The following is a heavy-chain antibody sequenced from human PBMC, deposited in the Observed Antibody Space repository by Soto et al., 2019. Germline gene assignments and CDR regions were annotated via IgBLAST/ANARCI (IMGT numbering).Heavy chain of an antibody. CDR2: LSGSGATT. D-gene: IGHD1-26*01. Sequence: PVGSLRLSCVASGFTFTSAAVSWLRQAPGKGLEWVSTLSGSGATTYYADSVKGRFTISRDNSKNTLYLQMNSLRAEDTALYYCAKTRESGIYFYFDSWGQGALVTVSS. V-gene: IGHV3-23*01. CDR3: AKTRESGIYFYFDS. J-gene: IGHJ4*02. CDR1: GFTFTSAA.